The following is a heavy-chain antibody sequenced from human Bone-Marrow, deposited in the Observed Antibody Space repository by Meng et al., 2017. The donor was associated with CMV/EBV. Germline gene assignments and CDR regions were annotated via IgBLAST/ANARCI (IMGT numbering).Heavy chain of an antibody. CDR3: AKDKNIVVVPAAREPYYYYGMDV. CDR2: IGTAGDT. V-gene: IGHV3-13*01. D-gene: IGHD2-2*01. J-gene: IGHJ6*02. CDR1: GFTFSSYD. Sequence: GESLKISCAASGFTFSSYDMHWVRQATGKGLEWVSAIGTAGDTYYPGSVKGRFTISRDRSKNTLYLQMNSLRAEDTAVYYCAKDKNIVVVPAAREPYYYYGMDVWGQGTTVTVSS.